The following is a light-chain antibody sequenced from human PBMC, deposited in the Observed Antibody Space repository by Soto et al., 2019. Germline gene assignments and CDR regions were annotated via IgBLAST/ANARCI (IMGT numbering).Light chain of an antibody. CDR1: SSDVGSYNL. CDR3: CSYAGSSTLAV. CDR2: EVS. V-gene: IGLV2-23*02. Sequence: QFALTQPASVSGSPGQTITISCTGTSSDVGSYNLVSWYQQHPTKAPKLMIYEVSKPPSGVSNRFSGSKSDNTASLTISGLQAEDEADYYCCSYAGSSTLAVFGGGTQLTVL. J-gene: IGLJ7*01.